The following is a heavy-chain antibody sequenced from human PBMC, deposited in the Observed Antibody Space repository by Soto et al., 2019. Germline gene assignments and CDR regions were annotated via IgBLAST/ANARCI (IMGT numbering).Heavy chain of an antibody. CDR1: GYTFTGYY. V-gene: IGHV1-2*02. CDR3: AKERYPVVSGGMEV. J-gene: IGHJ6*02. D-gene: IGHD2-15*01. CDR2: INPETGGT. Sequence: QVQLVQSGADVKTPGASVRVSCKASGYTFTGYYVHWVREAPGQGLEWMGWINPETGGTSYAQKFQGRVTLSRDTSMNTGYLELGRLRFDGAAVYFWAKERYPVVSGGMEVWGQGTNVTVSS.